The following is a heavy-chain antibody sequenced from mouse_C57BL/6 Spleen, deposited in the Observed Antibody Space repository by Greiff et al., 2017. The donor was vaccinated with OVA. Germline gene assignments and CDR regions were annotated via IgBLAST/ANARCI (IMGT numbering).Heavy chain of an antibody. CDR1: GYSFTGYY. CDR2: INPSTGGT. V-gene: IGHV1-42*01. J-gene: IGHJ1*03. Sequence: EVQLQQSGPELVKPAASVKISCKASGYSFTGYYMNWVKQSPEKSLEWIGEINPSTGGTTYNQKFKAKATLTVDKSSSTAYMQLKSLTSEDSAVYYCARSDGYYIWYFDVWGTGTTVTVSS. D-gene: IGHD2-3*01. CDR3: ARSDGYYIWYFDV.